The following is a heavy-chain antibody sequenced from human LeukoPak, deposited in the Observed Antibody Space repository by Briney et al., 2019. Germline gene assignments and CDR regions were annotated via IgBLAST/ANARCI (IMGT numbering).Heavy chain of an antibody. CDR2: ISSNGGST. V-gene: IGHV3-64*02. CDR3: ARSRLRGYCSMPLGAFDI. J-gene: IGHJ3*02. D-gene: IGHD5-18*01. Sequence: GGSLRLSCAASGFTFSSYAMHWVRQAPGKGLEYVSAISSNGGSTYYADSVKGRFTISRDNSKNTLYLQMGSLRAEDMAVYYCARSRLRGYCSMPLGAFDIWGQGTMVTVSS. CDR1: GFTFSSYA.